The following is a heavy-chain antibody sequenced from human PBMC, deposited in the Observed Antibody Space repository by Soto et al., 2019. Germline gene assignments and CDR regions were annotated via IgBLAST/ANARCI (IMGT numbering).Heavy chain of an antibody. J-gene: IGHJ6*02. V-gene: IGHV3-53*01. CDR2: IYSGDTT. CDR1: GFTVSSNY. CDR3: ASALRTLYGMYV. Sequence: EVQLVESGGGLIQPGGSLRLSCAASGFTVSSNYMSWVRQAPGKGLEWVSVIYSGDTTYYADSVKGRFTISRDHSKNTLYLQMNSLRAEDTAVYYCASALRTLYGMYVWGQGTTVTVSS.